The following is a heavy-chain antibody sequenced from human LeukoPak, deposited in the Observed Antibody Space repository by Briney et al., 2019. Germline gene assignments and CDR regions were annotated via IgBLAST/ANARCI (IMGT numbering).Heavy chain of an antibody. D-gene: IGHD1-14*01. CDR3: ASGPTGFA. V-gene: IGHV3-48*04. Sequence: GGSLRLSCAASGFTFSSYSMNWVRQSPGKALEWVSYISSSGSTIYYADSVGGRFTISRDNAKNTLYLQMNSLRAEDTAVYFCASGPTGFAWGQGTLVTVSS. CDR1: GFTFSSYS. CDR2: ISSSGSTI. J-gene: IGHJ5*02.